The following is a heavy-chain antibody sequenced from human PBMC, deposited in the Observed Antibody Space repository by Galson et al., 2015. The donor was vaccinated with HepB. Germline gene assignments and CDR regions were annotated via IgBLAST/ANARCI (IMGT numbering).Heavy chain of an antibody. J-gene: IGHJ4*02. CDR2: ITSGGST. V-gene: IGHV3-23*01. CDR1: GFTFSSYA. D-gene: IGHD3-22*01. CDR3: ARGGYYDSSGYYFDY. Sequence: SLRLSCAASGFTFSSYAMSWVRQAPGKGLEWVSTITSGGSTYYADSVKGRFTISRDNSKNTLYLQMNSLRAEDTAVYYCARGGYYDSSGYYFDYWGQGTLVTVSS.